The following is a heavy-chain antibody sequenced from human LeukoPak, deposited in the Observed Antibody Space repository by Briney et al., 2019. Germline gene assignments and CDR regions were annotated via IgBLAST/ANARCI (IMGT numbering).Heavy chain of an antibody. J-gene: IGHJ3*01. V-gene: IGHV3-48*04. CDR3: ARGYSGTYPNV. Sequence: GGSLRLSCAASGFIFSAYSMNWVRLAPGKGLEWVSYISDSSDIIYYADSVKGRFTISRDNAKDSLYLQMNSLRAEDTAIYYCARGYSGTYPNVWGQGTMVTVTS. CDR1: GFIFSAYS. D-gene: IGHD1-26*01. CDR2: ISDSSDII.